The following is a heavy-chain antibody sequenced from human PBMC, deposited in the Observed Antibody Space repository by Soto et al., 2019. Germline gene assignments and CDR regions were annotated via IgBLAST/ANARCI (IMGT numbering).Heavy chain of an antibody. V-gene: IGHV4-30-4*01. CDR1: GGPISSGDYY. CDR2: ISYSGNT. D-gene: IGHD3-16*02. Sequence: SETLSLTCTLSGGPISSGDYYWSWVRQPPGKGLEWIGYISYSGNTYYNPSLKSRVTILGDTSKNQFSLKLSSVTAADTAVYYCARTNYVYVWGSYRFHYWCRGPLVTVSS. J-gene: IGHJ4*02. CDR3: ARTNYVYVWGSYRFHY.